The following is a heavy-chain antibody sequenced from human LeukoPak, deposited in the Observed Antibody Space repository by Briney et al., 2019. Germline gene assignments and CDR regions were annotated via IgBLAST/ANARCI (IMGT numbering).Heavy chain of an antibody. CDR1: GGSISSYY. J-gene: IGHJ4*02. Sequence: PSETLSLTCTVSGGSISSYYWSWIRQPPVKGLEWIGDIYYSGSIKYNPSLKSRVTMSVDTSKNQFSLKLSSVTAADTAIYYCARENPSGYYNRPIDYWGQGTLVTVSS. CDR3: ARENPSGYYNRPIDY. D-gene: IGHD3-22*01. V-gene: IGHV4-59*01. CDR2: IYYSGSI.